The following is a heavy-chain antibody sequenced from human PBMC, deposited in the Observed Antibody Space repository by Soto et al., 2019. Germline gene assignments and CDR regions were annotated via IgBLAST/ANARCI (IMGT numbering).Heavy chain of an antibody. CDR3: ARGWFGECQGGYYFDY. V-gene: IGHV4-4*02. Sequence: QVQLQESGPGLVKPSWTLSLTCAVSGGYISSSNWWSWVRQPPGKGMEWIGEIYHSGSTNSNPSRKRRVTISVDKSKNQSCLKLSSVTAAETAVYYGARGWFGECQGGYYFDYWGQGTLVTVSS. J-gene: IGHJ4*02. D-gene: IGHD3-10*01. CDR1: GGYISSSNW. CDR2: IYHSGST.